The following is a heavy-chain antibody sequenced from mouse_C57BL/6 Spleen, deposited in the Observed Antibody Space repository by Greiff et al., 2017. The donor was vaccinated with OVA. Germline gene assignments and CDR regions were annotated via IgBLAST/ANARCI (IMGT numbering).Heavy chain of an antibody. Sequence: QVQLQQPGAELVRPGSSVKLSCKASGYTFTSYWMHWVKQRPIQGLEWIGNIDPSDSETHYNQKFKDKATLTVDKSSSTAYMQLSSLTSEDSAVYYCARGYYGNRHWYFDVWGTGTTVTVSS. V-gene: IGHV1-52*01. CDR3: ARGYYGNRHWYFDV. CDR1: GYTFTSYW. D-gene: IGHD1-1*01. CDR2: IDPSDSET. J-gene: IGHJ1*03.